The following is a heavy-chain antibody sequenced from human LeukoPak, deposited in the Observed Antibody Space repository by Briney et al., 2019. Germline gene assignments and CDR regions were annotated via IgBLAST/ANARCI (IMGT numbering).Heavy chain of an antibody. CDR1: GFTISSYS. CDR3: AAHCSSTSCYRGGVDY. V-gene: IGHV3-21*01. J-gene: IGHJ4*01. Sequence: GGSLRLSCAASGFTISSYSMNWVRQAPGKGLEWVSSISSSSSYIYYADSVKGRFTISRDNAKNSLYLQMNSLRAEDTAVYYCAAHCSSTSCYRGGVDYWGHGTLVTVSS. D-gene: IGHD2-2*02. CDR2: ISSSSSYI.